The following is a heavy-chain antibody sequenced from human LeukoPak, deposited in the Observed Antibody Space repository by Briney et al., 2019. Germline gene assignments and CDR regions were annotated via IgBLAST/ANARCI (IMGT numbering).Heavy chain of an antibody. V-gene: IGHV3-30*04. CDR1: GFTFSSYA. Sequence: GRSLRLSCAASGFTFSSYAVHWVRQAPGKGLEWVAVISYDGSNKYYADSVKGRFTISRDNSKNALYLQMNSLRAEDTAVYYFERGFPPYYDCWSCYYDYWGQGTLVTVSS. J-gene: IGHJ4*02. D-gene: IGHD3-3*01. CDR3: ERGFPPYYDCWSCYYDY. CDR2: ISYDGSNK.